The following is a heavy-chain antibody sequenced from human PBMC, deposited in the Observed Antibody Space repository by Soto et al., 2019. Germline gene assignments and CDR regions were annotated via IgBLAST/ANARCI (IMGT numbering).Heavy chain of an antibody. CDR2: ISSSGSA. CDR3: ARGGGYTASGGNSGFWFDP. V-gene: IGHV4-31*03. CDR1: NESMSSGGYF. Sequence: SETLSLTCTVSNESMSSGGYFRVWIRQHPGKGLEWIGHISSSGSANPNPSLKSRVSMSVDSSNNQFSLKLTSVTVADTAVYYCARGGGYTASGGNSGFWFDPWGQGTLVTVSS. D-gene: IGHD5-18*01. J-gene: IGHJ5*02.